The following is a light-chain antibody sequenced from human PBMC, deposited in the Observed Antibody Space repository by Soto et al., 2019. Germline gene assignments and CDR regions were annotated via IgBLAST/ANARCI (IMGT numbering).Light chain of an antibody. V-gene: IGLV1-44*01. CDR1: SSNIGQNT. CDR3: ASWDYSLNAYV. J-gene: IGLJ1*01. CDR2: SNN. Sequence: QSALTQPPSASGTPGQRVTISCSGSSSNIGQNTVNWYQQFPGTAPEVLIYSNNQRPSGVPDRFSGSKSGTSASLAISGLQSEDEADYYCASWDYSLNAYVFGIGTKVTVL.